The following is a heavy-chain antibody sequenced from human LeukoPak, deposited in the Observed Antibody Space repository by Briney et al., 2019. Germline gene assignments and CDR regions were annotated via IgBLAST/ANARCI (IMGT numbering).Heavy chain of an antibody. CDR3: VKDCSYYYGSGSPLDY. CDR2: ISSKGGST. J-gene: IGHJ4*02. D-gene: IGHD3-10*01. CDR1: GFTFSSYA. V-gene: IGHV3-64D*06. Sequence: GGSPRLSCSASGFTFSSYAMHWVRQAPGKGLEYVSAISSKGGSTYYADSVKGRFTISRDNSKNTLYLQMSSLRAEDTAVYYCVKDCSYYYGSGSPLDYWGQGTLVTVSS.